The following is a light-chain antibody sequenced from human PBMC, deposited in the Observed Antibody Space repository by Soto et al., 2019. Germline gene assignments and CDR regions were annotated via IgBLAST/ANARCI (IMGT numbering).Light chain of an antibody. CDR2: DVS. CDR3: SSYTSSSTVV. V-gene: IGLV2-14*01. CDR1: SSDVGGYNY. J-gene: IGLJ2*01. Sequence: QSVLTQPASVSGSPGQSITISCTGTSSDVGGYNYVSWYQQHPGKAPKLMIYDVSNRPSGVSNRFSGSKSGNTASLTISGLQAEDEADHYCSSYTSSSTVVFGGGTKLTVL.